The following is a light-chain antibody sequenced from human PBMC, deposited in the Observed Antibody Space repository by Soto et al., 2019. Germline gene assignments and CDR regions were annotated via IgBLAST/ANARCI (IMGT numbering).Light chain of an antibody. CDR3: QQRYIGPRL. V-gene: IGKV1-39*01. Sequence: DIQMTQSPSSLSASVGDRVTVTCRASQTIGNFLNWYHQKPGKAPELLISLVFTLQSGVPSRVSAGGSGTDFDLSISGLEPEDFGTYYCQQRYIGPRLFGQGTPVEIK. J-gene: IGKJ2*01. CDR2: LVF. CDR1: QTIGNF.